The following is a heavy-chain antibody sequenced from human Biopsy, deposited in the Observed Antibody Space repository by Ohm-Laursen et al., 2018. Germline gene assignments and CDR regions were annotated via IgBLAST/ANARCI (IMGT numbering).Heavy chain of an antibody. CDR1: GGSISSDY. J-gene: IGHJ6*02. CDR2: IYYSGST. V-gene: IGHV4-59*01. Sequence: GTLSLTCTVSGGSISSDYWSWIRQTPGKGLEWIGYIYYSGSTNYNPTLKSRVTISVDTSKNQFSLRLNSVTAADTAVYYCARATNSTGWPYYYFYGMDVWGQGTTVTVSS. CDR3: ARATNSTGWPYYYFYGMDV. D-gene: IGHD2/OR15-2a*01.